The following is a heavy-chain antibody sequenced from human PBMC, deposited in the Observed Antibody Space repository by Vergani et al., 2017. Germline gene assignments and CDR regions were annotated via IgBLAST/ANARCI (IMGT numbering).Heavy chain of an antibody. CDR2: ISSSSSYI. Sequence: EVQLVESGGGLVKPGGSLRLSCAASGFTFSSYSMNWVRQAPGKGLEWVSSISSSSSYIYYADSVKVRFTISRDNAKNSLYLQMNSLRAEDTAVYYCARDRYVPYYDSSAYFDLWGRGTLVTFSS. CDR3: ARDRYVPYYDSSAYFDL. J-gene: IGHJ2*01. D-gene: IGHD3-22*01. CDR1: GFTFSSYS. V-gene: IGHV3-21*01.